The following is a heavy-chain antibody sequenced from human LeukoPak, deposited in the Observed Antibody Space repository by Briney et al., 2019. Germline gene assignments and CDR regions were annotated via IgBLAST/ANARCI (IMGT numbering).Heavy chain of an antibody. CDR3: ARAMGASTSDY. V-gene: IGHV4-61*01. CDR2: IYYSGST. CDR1: GGSISRSSYY. Sequence: PSETLSLTCTVSGGSISRSSYYWSWIRQPPGKGLEWIGYIYYSGSTNYNPSLKSRVTISVDTSKNQFSLKLSSVTAADTAVYYCARAMGASTSDYWGQGTLVTVSS. D-gene: IGHD1-26*01. J-gene: IGHJ4*02.